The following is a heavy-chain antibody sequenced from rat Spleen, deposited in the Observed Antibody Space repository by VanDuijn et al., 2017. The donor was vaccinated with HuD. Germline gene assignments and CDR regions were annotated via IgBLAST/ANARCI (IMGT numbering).Heavy chain of an antibody. V-gene: IGHV3-1*01. CDR1: GYSITSNY. D-gene: IGHD1-10*01. CDR3: ARDNNYKAY. J-gene: IGHJ2*01. CDR2: ISYSGST. Sequence: EVQLQESGPGLVKPSQSLSLTCSVTGYSITSNYWGWIRKFPGNKMEWMGYISYSGSTSYNPPLKSRISITRDTSKNQFFLQVNSVTTEDTATYYCARDNNYKAYWGQGVMVTVSS.